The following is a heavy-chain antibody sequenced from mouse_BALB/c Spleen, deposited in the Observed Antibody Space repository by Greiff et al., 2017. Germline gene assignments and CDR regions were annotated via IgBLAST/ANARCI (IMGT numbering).Heavy chain of an antibody. CDR1: GFTFSSFG. CDR2: ISSGSSTI. D-gene: IGHD2-1*01. CDR3: ARGGNYRVYYFDY. V-gene: IGHV5-17*02. J-gene: IGHJ2*01. Sequence: EVQLVESGGGLVQPGGSRKLSCAASGFTFSSFGMHWVRQAPEKGLEWVAYISSGSSTIYYADTVKGRFTISRDNPKNTLFLQMTSLRSEDTAMYYCARGGNYRVYYFDYWGQGTTLTVSS.